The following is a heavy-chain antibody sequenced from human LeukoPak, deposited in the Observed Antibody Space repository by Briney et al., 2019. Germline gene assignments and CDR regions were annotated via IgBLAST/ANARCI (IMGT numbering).Heavy chain of an antibody. D-gene: IGHD1-26*01. V-gene: IGHV1-2*02. CDR3: ARGPSSGAFDY. CDR1: GYTFTGYY. J-gene: IGHJ4*02. CDR2: INPNGGGT. Sequence: ASVKVSCRASGYTFTGYYMHWVRQAPGQGLEWMGWINPNGGGTDYAQKFQGRVTMTRDTSISTVYMEVSSLTSDDTAVYYCARGPSSGAFDYWGQGTLVTVSS.